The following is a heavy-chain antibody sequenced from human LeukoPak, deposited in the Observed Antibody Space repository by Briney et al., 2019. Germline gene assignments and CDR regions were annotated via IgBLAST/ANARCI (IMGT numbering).Heavy chain of an antibody. V-gene: IGHV4-59*01. CDR3: ARDRGSSGGFDY. CDR1: GGSISTYS. Sequence: SETLSLTCTVSGGSISTYSWTWIRQPPGKGLEWIGNIYYSGSTNYNPSLKSRVTISIDTSKNQFSLKLSSVTAADTAVYYCARDRGSSGGFDYWGQGTLVTVSS. D-gene: IGHD3-16*01. CDR2: IYYSGST. J-gene: IGHJ4*02.